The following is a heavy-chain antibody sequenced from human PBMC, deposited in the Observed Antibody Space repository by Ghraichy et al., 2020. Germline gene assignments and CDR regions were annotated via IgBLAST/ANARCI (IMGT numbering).Heavy chain of an antibody. Sequence: GGSLRLSCAASGFTFSSYGMHWVRQAPGKGLEWVAVIWYDGSNKYYADSVKGRFTISRDNSKNTLYLQMNSLRAEDTTVYYCAREKYSSGWYNYYYYYMDVWGKGTTVTVSS. CDR1: GFTFSSYG. D-gene: IGHD6-19*01. J-gene: IGHJ6*03. V-gene: IGHV3-33*01. CDR2: IWYDGSNK. CDR3: AREKYSSGWYNYYYYYMDV.